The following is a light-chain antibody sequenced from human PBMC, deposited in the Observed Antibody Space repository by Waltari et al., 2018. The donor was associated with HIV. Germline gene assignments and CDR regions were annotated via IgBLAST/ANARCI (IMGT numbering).Light chain of an antibody. CDR2: AAS. CDR1: ESIGTY. Sequence: IQMAPFPAYLSASTAQQVPITCRANESIGTYLAWYQQKPGKVPQLLLFAASSLQTGVPSRCSGSGSGTDFTLTISWLESDDFATYYCQQYHSVPYTFGHGTTVD. J-gene: IGKJ3*01. V-gene: IGKV1-8*01. CDR3: QQYHSVPYT.